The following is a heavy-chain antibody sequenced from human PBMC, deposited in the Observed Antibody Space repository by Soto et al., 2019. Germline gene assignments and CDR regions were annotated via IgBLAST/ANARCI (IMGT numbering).Heavy chain of an antibody. CDR3: ARGSNIMIFGVVITRTPHYFDY. CDR1: GYTFTSYG. V-gene: IGHV1-18*01. CDR2: ISAYNGNT. J-gene: IGHJ4*02. Sequence: QVQLVQSGAEVKKPGASVKVSCKASGYTFTSYGISWVRQAPGQGLEWMGWISAYNGNTNYAQKRQGRVPMTTDTSACPDYMELRSLRADVTAVYYCARGSNIMIFGVVITRTPHYFDYWVQGTLVTVSS. D-gene: IGHD3-3*01.